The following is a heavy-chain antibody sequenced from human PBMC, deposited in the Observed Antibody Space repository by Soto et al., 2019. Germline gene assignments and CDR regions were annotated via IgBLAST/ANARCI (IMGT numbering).Heavy chain of an antibody. D-gene: IGHD2-21*01. CDR1: GGTFSSYA. Sequence: GASVKVSCKASGGTFSSYAISWVRQAPGQGLEWMGGIIPIFGTANYAQKFQGRVTITADKSTSTAYMELSSLRSEDTAVYYGARDRPGPLWYYYGRDVGGKGTRVTVPS. V-gene: IGHV1-69*06. CDR3: ARDRPGPLWYYYGRDV. J-gene: IGHJ6*04. CDR2: IIPIFGTA.